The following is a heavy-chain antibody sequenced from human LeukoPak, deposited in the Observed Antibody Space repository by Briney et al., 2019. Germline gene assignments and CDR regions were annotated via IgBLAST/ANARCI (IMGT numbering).Heavy chain of an antibody. CDR3: ARDRGCSSTSCYWFYYMDV. CDR1: GGTFSSYA. Sequence: SVKVSCKASGGTFSSYAISWVRQAPGQGLEWMGGIIPIFGTANYAQKFQGRVTITADESTSTAHMELSSLRSEDTAVYYCARDRGCSSTSCYWFYYMDVWGKGTTVTVSS. D-gene: IGHD2-2*01. CDR2: IIPIFGTA. V-gene: IGHV1-69*01. J-gene: IGHJ6*03.